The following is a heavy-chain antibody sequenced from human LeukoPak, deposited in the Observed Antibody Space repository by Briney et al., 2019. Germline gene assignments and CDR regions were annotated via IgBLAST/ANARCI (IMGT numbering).Heavy chain of an antibody. CDR2: FFYSGRN. CDR3: ANSGPPAGRPDAFDI. D-gene: IGHD2-2*01. V-gene: IGHV4-39*07. CDR1: GGSIRSSSYH. Sequence: EPLSLTCAVSGGSIRSSSYHWAWIRHPPGKGLECIGSFFYSGRNYYIPSLKSRVNISLDTSKNQFSLKLTSVTAADTAVYYCANSGPPAGRPDAFDIWGQGTMATVSS. J-gene: IGHJ3*02.